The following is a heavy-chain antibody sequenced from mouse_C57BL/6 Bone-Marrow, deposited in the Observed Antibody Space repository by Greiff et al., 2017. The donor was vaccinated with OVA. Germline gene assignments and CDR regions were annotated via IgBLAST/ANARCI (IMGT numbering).Heavy chain of an antibody. CDR1: GYTFTSYW. V-gene: IGHV1-69*01. CDR3: ARGDFAWFAY. CDR2: IDPSDSYT. Sequence: VQLQQPGAELVMPGASVKLSCKASGYTFTSYWMHWVKQRPGQGLEWIGEIDPSDSYTNYNQKFKGKSTLTVDKSSSTAYMQLSSLTSEDSAVYYCARGDFAWFAYWGQETLVTVST. J-gene: IGHJ3*01.